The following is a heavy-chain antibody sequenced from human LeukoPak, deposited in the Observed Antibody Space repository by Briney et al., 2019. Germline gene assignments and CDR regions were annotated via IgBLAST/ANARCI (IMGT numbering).Heavy chain of an antibody. J-gene: IGHJ4*02. D-gene: IGHD6-19*01. Sequence: SGPTLVNPTQTLTLTCTLSGFSLSTTGVGVGWIRQSPGKALEWLALIYWDDGQRYSPSLQSRLTITKDTSKNQVVLTMTNMDPVDTATYYCAHRPVAGRGGLFDYWGQGTLVTVSS. CDR1: GFSLSTTGVG. CDR2: IYWDDGQ. CDR3: AHRPVAGRGGLFDY. V-gene: IGHV2-5*02.